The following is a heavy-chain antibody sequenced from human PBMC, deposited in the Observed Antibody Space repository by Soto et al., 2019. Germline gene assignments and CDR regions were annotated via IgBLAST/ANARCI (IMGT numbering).Heavy chain of an antibody. V-gene: IGHV3-7*01. J-gene: IGHJ2*01. CDR2: IKQDGGEK. Sequence: EVQLVESGGGLVQPGGSLRLSCAASGFMFSNFWMSWVRQAPGKGLEWVANIKQDGGEKFYVDSVKGRFTISRDNAENSLFLQMNSLRAEDTAVYYCARDSMITFGGVDLWGRGTLVTVSS. CDR3: ARDSMITFGGVDL. CDR1: GFMFSNFW. D-gene: IGHD3-16*01.